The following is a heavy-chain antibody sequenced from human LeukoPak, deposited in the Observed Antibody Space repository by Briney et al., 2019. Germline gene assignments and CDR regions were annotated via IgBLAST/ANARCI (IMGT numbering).Heavy chain of an antibody. D-gene: IGHD5-12*01. J-gene: IGHJ4*02. CDR1: GYTFTGYY. CDR3: ARRAIVATISSRHSHFDY. Sequence: GASVKVSCKASGYTFTGYYMHWVRQAPGQGLEWMGWMNPNSGNTGYAQKFQGRVTITRNTSISTAYMELSSLRSEDTAVYYCARRAIVATISSRHSHFDYWGQGTLVTVSS. V-gene: IGHV1-8*03. CDR2: MNPNSGNT.